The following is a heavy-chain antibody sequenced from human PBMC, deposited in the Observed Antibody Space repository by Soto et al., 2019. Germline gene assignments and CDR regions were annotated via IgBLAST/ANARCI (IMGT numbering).Heavy chain of an antibody. D-gene: IGHD6-13*01. J-gene: IGHJ6*02. Sequence: EVQLLESGGGLVQPGGSLRLSCAASGFTFSSYAMSWVRQAPGKGLEWVSAISGSGGSTYYADSVKGRFTISRDNSKNTLYLQMNSLRAEDTAVYYCAKDLDSYSSSWGDRHMYNSGMDVWGQGTTVTVSS. CDR3: AKDLDSYSSSWGDRHMYNSGMDV. CDR1: GFTFSSYA. V-gene: IGHV3-23*01. CDR2: ISGSGGST.